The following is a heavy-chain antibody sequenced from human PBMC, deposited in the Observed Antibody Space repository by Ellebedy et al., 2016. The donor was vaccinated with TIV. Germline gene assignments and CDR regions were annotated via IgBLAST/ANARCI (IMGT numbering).Heavy chain of an antibody. Sequence: GGSLRLSCAASGFTFSDYAMHWVRPAPGKGLQWVAVISFDGKNTYYADSLQGRFTISRDNSKNTLFLQINSLRTDDTAVYFCARIDSRSSLDCWGQGALVSVSS. CDR2: ISFDGKNT. V-gene: IGHV3-30*04. D-gene: IGHD3-22*01. J-gene: IGHJ4*02. CDR3: ARIDSRSSLDC. CDR1: GFTFSDYA.